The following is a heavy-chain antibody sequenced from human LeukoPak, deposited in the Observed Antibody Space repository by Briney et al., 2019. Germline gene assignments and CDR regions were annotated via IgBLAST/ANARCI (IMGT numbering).Heavy chain of an antibody. Sequence: ASVKVSCKVSGYTLTELSMHWVRQAPGKGLVWMGGFDPEDGETIYAQKFQGRVTMTEVTSTDTAYMELSSLRSEDTAVYYCATPAELVVVNAFDYWGQGTLVTVSS. CDR1: GYTLTELS. CDR3: ATPAELVVVNAFDY. D-gene: IGHD3-22*01. CDR2: FDPEDGET. V-gene: IGHV1-24*01. J-gene: IGHJ4*02.